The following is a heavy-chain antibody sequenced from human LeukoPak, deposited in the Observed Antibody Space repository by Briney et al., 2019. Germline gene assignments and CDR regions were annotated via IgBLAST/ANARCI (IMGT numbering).Heavy chain of an antibody. CDR2: INPNSGGT. CDR3: ARDLNYVTLGYDILADVGYYFDY. V-gene: IGHV1-2*02. D-gene: IGHD3-9*01. CDR1: GYTFTGYY. Sequence: ASVKVSCKASGYTFTGYYMHWVRQAPGQGLEWMGWINPNSGGTNYAQKFQGRVTMTRDTSISTAYMELSRLRSDDTAVYYCARDLNYVTLGYDILADVGYYFDYWGQGSLVTVSS. J-gene: IGHJ4*02.